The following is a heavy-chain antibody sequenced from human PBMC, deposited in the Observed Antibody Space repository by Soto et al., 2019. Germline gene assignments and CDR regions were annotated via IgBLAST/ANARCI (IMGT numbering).Heavy chain of an antibody. Sequence: QGQLQESGPGLVKPSETLSLTCSVSGGSISTYYCNWIRQPAGKGLEWIGRIDSSGSTNYSPSLTSRATMSVDTSKNQFSRKLTSVTAADTAVYYCARGGHDFWSGPFDYWGQGTLATVSS. CDR3: ARGGHDFWSGPFDY. V-gene: IGHV4-4*07. J-gene: IGHJ4*02. D-gene: IGHD3-3*01. CDR2: IDSSGST. CDR1: GGSISTYY.